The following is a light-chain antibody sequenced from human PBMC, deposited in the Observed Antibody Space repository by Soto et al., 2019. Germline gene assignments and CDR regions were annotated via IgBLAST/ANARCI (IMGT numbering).Light chain of an antibody. CDR1: QGIGST. CDR3: QQYNHWHLK. CDR2: DSS. J-gene: IGKJ5*01. Sequence: EIWLTQSPAALSVSPGERVTLSCRASQGIGSTLAWYQQKPGQPPILLIYDSSTRAIGIPTRSSGSRSGTEFTLTISSMQSAAFAAYYCQQYNHWHLKFGQGTRLEIK. V-gene: IGKV3-15*01.